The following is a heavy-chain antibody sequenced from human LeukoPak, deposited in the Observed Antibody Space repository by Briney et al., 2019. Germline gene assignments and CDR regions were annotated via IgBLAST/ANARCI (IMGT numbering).Heavy chain of an antibody. D-gene: IGHD2-8*02. CDR3: ARVAVSGPTGWFDS. J-gene: IGHJ5*01. V-gene: IGHV3-21*01. CDR1: GFALKSYS. CDR2: ISSTSAYI. Sequence: PGGSLRLSCAGSGFALKSYSLSWVRQAPGKGLEWVSSISSTSAYIYYADSVKGRFTIARDNVDNVVYLQMNSLGAEDTAVYYCARVAVSGPTGWFDSWGQGTLVIVSS.